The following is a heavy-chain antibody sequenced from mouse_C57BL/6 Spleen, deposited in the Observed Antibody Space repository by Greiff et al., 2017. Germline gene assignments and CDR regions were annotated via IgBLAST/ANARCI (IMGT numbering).Heavy chain of an antibody. Sequence: VQLQQSGAELVRPGASVKLSCTASGFNIKDYYMHWVKQRPEQGLEWIGRIVPEDGDTEYAPKFQGKATMTADTSSNTAYLQLSSLTSEDTAVYYCTTGDYGSSYEYYAMDYWGQGTSVTVSS. V-gene: IGHV14-1*01. J-gene: IGHJ4*01. CDR1: GFNIKDYY. CDR3: TTGDYGSSYEYYAMDY. CDR2: IVPEDGDT. D-gene: IGHD1-1*01.